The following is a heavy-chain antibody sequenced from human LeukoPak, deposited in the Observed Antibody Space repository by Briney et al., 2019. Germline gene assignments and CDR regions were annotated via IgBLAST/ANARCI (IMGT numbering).Heavy chain of an antibody. D-gene: IGHD5-24*01. CDR3: AADRWLDGYNLDY. V-gene: IGHV1-58*01. CDR2: IVVGSGNT. Sequence: ASVKVSCKASGFTFTSSAVQWVRQARGQRLEWIGWIVVGSGNTNYAQKFQERVTITRDMSTSTACMELSSLRSEDTAVYYCAADRWLDGYNLDYWGQGTLVTVSS. J-gene: IGHJ4*02. CDR1: GFTFTSSA.